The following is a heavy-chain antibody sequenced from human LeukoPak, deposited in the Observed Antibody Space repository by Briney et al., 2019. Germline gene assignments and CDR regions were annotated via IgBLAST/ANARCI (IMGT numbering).Heavy chain of an antibody. CDR3: ARDSGSYYYFDY. CDR1: GYTFTSYG. J-gene: IGHJ4*02. V-gene: IGHV1-18*01. Sequence: ASVKVSCKASGYTFTSYGISRVRQAPGQGLEWVGWISAYNGNTNYAQKLQGRVTMTTDTSTSTAYMELRSLRSDDTAVYYCARDSGSYYYFDYWGQGTLVTVSS. D-gene: IGHD1-26*01. CDR2: ISAYNGNT.